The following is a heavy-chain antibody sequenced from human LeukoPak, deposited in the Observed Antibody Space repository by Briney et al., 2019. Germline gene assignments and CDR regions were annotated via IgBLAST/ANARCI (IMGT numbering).Heavy chain of an antibody. CDR1: GYTFTGYH. J-gene: IGHJ6*03. CDR3: ARASLVAPRNYYMDV. D-gene: IGHD5-12*01. CDR2: INPNSGGT. Sequence: ASVKVSCKASGYTFTGYHMHCVRQAPGQGLEWMGWINPNSGGTNYAQKFQGRVTMTRDTSISTAYMELSRLRSDDTAVYYCARASLVAPRNYYMDVWGKGTTVTVSS. V-gene: IGHV1-2*02.